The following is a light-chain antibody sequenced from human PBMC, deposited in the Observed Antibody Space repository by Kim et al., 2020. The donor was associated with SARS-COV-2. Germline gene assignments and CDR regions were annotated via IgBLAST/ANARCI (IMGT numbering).Light chain of an antibody. V-gene: IGLV4-69*01. CDR2: LNSDGSH. Sequence: ASVKLTCTRSSGHTSYAIAWHQQQPEKGPRYLMNLNSDGSHSKGDGIPDRFSGSSSGAERYLTISSLQSEDEADYYCQTWGTGPWVFGGGTQLTVL. J-gene: IGLJ3*02. CDR3: QTWGTGPWV. CDR1: SGHTSYA.